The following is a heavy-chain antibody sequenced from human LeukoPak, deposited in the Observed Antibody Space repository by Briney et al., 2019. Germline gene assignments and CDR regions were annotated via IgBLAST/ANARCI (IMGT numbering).Heavy chain of an antibody. D-gene: IGHD1-14*01. V-gene: IGHV4-61*02. CDR2: IYTSGST. Sequence: PSETLSLTCTVSGGSISSSSYYWSWIRQPAGKGLEWIGRIYTSGSTNYNPSLKSRVTISVITSKNQSSLKLSSVTAADTAVYYCARDRDDNLFDYWGQGTLVTVSS. CDR3: ARDRDDNLFDY. CDR1: GGSISSSSYY. J-gene: IGHJ4*02.